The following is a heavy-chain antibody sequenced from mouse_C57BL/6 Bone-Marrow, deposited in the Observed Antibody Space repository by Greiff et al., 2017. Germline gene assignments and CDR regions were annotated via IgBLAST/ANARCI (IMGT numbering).Heavy chain of an antibody. CDR3: ARWGDY. CDR2: INPSTGGT. Sequence: VQLQQSGPELVKPGASVKISCKASGYSFTGYYMNWVKQSPEKSLEWIGEINPSTGGTTYTQKFTAKATLTVDKSSSTAYMQLKSRTTEDSAVYYCARWGDYWGQGTTLTVSS. CDR1: GYSFTGYY. V-gene: IGHV1-42*01. J-gene: IGHJ2*01.